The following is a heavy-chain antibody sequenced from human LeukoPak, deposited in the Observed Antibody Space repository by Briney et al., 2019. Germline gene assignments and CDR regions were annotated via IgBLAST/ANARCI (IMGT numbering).Heavy chain of an antibody. Sequence: PGGSLRLSCAASGFTFSSYSMNWVRQAPGKGLEWVSYISSSSSTIYYADSVKGRFTISRDNAKNSLYLQINSLRAEDTAVYYCARRIAAAGNDAFDIWGQGTMVTVSS. J-gene: IGHJ3*02. CDR2: ISSSSSTI. V-gene: IGHV3-48*01. D-gene: IGHD6-13*01. CDR1: GFTFSSYS. CDR3: ARRIAAAGNDAFDI.